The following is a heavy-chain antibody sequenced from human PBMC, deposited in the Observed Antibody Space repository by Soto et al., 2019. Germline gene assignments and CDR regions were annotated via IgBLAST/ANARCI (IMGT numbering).Heavy chain of an antibody. D-gene: IGHD3-10*01. Sequence: ASVTVSCKASGYTFTGYYMHWVRQAPGQGLEWMGWINPNSGGTNYAQKFQGWVTMTRDTSISTAYMELSRLRSDDTAVYYCARAGGLGALNWYFDLWGRGTLVTVSS. J-gene: IGHJ2*01. CDR1: GYTFTGYY. V-gene: IGHV1-2*04. CDR2: INPNSGGT. CDR3: ARAGGLGALNWYFDL.